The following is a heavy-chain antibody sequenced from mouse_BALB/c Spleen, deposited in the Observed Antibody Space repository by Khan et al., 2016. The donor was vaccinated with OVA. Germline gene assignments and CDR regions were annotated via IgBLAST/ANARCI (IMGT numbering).Heavy chain of an antibody. CDR3: AEKDCYDYGPFPY. CDR2: INYSGNT. CDR1: GYSITSEYA. D-gene: IGHD2-4*01. V-gene: IGHV3-2*02. J-gene: IGHJ3*01. Sequence: EVKLEESGPGLVKPSQSLSLTCTVTGYSITSEYAWNWIRQFPGNKLEWMGYINYSGNTRFNPSLKSRTSITRDTSKNQFFLQLSSVTTEDTATFYSAEKDCYDYGPFPYWGQGTLGTVYA.